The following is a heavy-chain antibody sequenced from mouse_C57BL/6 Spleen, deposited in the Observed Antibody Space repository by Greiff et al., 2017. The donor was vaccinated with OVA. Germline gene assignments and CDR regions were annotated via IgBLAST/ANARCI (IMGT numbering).Heavy chain of an antibody. CDR1: GYAFSSYW. CDR2: IYPGDGDS. D-gene: IGHD2-1*01. J-gene: IGHJ4*01. CDR3: ARRGNYFYYAMDY. V-gene: IGHV1-80*01. Sequence: QVQLQQSGAELVKPGASVKISCKASGYAFSSYWMNWVKQRPGKGLEWIGQIYPGDGDSNYNGKFKGKATLTADKSSSTAYMQLSSLDSEDSAVDFCARRGNYFYYAMDYWGQGTSVTVSS.